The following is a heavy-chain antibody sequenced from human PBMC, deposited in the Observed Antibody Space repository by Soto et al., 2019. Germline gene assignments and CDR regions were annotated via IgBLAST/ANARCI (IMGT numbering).Heavy chain of an antibody. V-gene: IGHV3-48*02. Sequence: GGSLRLSCEASGFTFSSYGMKWVRQAPGKGLEWVSYISSRSDTLYYADSVKGRFTISRDNAKNSVYLQVNNLRDEDTAVYYCARDWDIVILSVPIPNYNYGMDVWGQGTPVTVSS. CDR2: ISSRSDTL. CDR1: GFTFSSYG. J-gene: IGHJ6*02. D-gene: IGHD2-15*01. CDR3: ARDWDIVILSVPIPNYNYGMDV.